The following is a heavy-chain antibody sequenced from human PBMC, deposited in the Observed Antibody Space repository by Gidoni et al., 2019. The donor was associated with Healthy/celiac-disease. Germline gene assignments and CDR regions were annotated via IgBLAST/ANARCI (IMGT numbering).Heavy chain of an antibody. CDR2: INHSGST. V-gene: IGHV4-34*01. J-gene: IGHJ4*02. Sequence: QVQLQQWGAGLLKPSETLSLTCAVYGGSFSGYYWSWIRQPPGKGLEWIGEINHSGSTNDNPSLKSRVTISVDTSKNQFSLKLSSVTAADTAVYYCARGVGRDGYNWDYWGQGTLVTVSS. D-gene: IGHD1-1*01. CDR1: GGSFSGYY. CDR3: ARGVGRDGYNWDY.